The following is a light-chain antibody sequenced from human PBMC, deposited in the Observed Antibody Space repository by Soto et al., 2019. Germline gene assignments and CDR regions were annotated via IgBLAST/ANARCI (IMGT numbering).Light chain of an antibody. Sequence: QSVLTQPASVSGSPGQSITISCTGTSSDVGGHNYVSWYQQHPGKAPKNMIYEVNNGPSGFSDRFSGSKSGNTASLTISGFQAEDEAYYYCSSFTNSGTVVFGGGTKVTVL. CDR1: SSDVGGHNY. J-gene: IGLJ2*01. CDR3: SSFTNSGTVV. V-gene: IGLV2-14*01. CDR2: EVN.